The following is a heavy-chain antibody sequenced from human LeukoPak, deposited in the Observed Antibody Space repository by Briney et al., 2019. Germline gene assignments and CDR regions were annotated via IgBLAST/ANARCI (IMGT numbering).Heavy chain of an antibody. J-gene: IGHJ3*02. CDR2: VSFWGST. D-gene: IGHD5-18*01. CDR1: GDFISGYY. V-gene: IGHV4-59*08. CDR3: ARHTRGYNDNAFDI. Sequence: SETLSLTCIVSGDFISGYYWGWIRQPPEKGLEWIGYVSFWGSTRYNPSLKSRVTMSVDTAKNQFSLRLSPVTAADTAMHFCARHTRGYNDNAFDIWGQGTMVTISS.